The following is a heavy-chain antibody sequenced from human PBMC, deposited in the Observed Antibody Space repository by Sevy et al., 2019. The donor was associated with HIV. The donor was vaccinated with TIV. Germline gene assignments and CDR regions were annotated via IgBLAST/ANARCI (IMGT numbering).Heavy chain of an antibody. CDR2: ISSNGGST. J-gene: IGHJ4*02. CDR3: VKDGEYSSSFYFDY. CDR1: GFTFSSYA. Sequence: GGSLRLSCSASGFTFSSYAMHWVRQAPGKGLEYVSAISSNGGSTYYADSVKGRFTISRVNSKNTLYLQMSSLRAEDTAVYYCVKDGEYSSSFYFDYWGQGTLVTVSS. D-gene: IGHD6-6*01. V-gene: IGHV3-64D*06.